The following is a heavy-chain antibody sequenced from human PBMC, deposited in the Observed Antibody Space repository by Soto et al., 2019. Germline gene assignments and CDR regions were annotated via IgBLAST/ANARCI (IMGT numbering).Heavy chain of an antibody. CDR3: ARDPSLGYCSSTSCYGVDY. J-gene: IGHJ4*02. Sequence: GGSLRLSCAASGFTFSRYAMHWVRQAPGKGLEWVAVISYDGSNKYYADSVKGRFTISRDNSKNTLYLQMNSLRAEDTAVYYCARDPSLGYCSSTSCYGVDYWGQGTLVTVSS. D-gene: IGHD2-2*01. CDR2: ISYDGSNK. V-gene: IGHV3-30-3*01. CDR1: GFTFSRYA.